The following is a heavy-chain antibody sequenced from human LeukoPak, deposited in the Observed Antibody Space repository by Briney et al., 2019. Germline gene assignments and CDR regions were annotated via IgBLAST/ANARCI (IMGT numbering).Heavy chain of an antibody. CDR1: GGSISSHY. V-gene: IGHV4-59*11. J-gene: IGHJ4*02. CDR2: IYYSGST. Sequence: PSETLSLTCTVSGGSISSHYWSWIRQPPGKGLEWIGYIYYSGSTNYNPSLKSRVTISVDTSKNQFSLKLSSMTAADTAVYYCARGLGDDSSGYYDYWGQGTLVTVSS. D-gene: IGHD3-22*01. CDR3: ARGLGDDSSGYYDY.